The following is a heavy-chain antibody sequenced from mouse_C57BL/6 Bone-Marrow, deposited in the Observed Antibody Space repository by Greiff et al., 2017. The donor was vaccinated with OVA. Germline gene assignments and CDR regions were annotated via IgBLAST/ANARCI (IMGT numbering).Heavy chain of an antibody. CDR3: ASDYYGRSPWFAY. V-gene: IGHV1-9*01. Sequence: QVQLKQSGAELMKPGASVKLSCKATGYTFTGYWIEWVKQRPGHGLEWIGELLPGSGSPNYNEKFKGKTTFTADTSSNTAYMQRSSLTTEDSAIYYCASDYYGRSPWFAYWGQGTLVTVSA. J-gene: IGHJ3*01. CDR1: GYTFTGYW. D-gene: IGHD1-1*01. CDR2: LLPGSGSP.